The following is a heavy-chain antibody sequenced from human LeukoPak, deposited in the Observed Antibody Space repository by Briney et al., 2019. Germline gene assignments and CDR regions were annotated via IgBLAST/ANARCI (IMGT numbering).Heavy chain of an antibody. V-gene: IGHV3-30*02. CDR3: AKDRWLQGYFDY. J-gene: IGHJ4*02. D-gene: IGHD5-24*01. Sequence: DSVKGRCTISRDNSKKTVCLQMNSLRTEDTAVYYCAKDRWLQGYFDYWGQGTLVTVSS.